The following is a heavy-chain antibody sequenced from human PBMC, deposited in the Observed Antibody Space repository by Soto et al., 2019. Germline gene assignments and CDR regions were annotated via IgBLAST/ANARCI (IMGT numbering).Heavy chain of an antibody. CDR2: IKSKTDGGTT. CDR1: GFTFSNAW. D-gene: IGHD5-18*01. Sequence: PGGSLRLSCAASGFTFSNAWMNWVRQAPGKGLEWVGRIKSKTDGGTTDYAAPVKGRFTISRDDSKNTLYLQMNSLKTEDTAVYYCTTKERPGVSAMVLAFYYGMDVWGQGTTVTVSS. J-gene: IGHJ6*02. CDR3: TTKERPGVSAMVLAFYYGMDV. V-gene: IGHV3-15*07.